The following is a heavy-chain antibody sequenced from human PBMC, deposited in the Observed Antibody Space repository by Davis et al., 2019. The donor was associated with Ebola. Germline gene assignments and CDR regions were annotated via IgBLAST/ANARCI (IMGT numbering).Heavy chain of an antibody. Sequence: GESLKISCAASGFTFSSYAMHWVRQAPGKGLEWVAVISYDGSNKYYAVSVKGRFTISRDNSKNTLYLQMNSLRAEDTAVYYCARDSFGELYYGMDVWGQGTTLTVSS. D-gene: IGHD3-10*01. CDR2: ISYDGSNK. CDR3: ARDSFGELYYGMDV. V-gene: IGHV3-30*04. J-gene: IGHJ6*02. CDR1: GFTFSSYA.